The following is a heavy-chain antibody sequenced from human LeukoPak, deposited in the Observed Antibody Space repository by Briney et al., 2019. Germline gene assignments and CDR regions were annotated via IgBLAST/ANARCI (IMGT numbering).Heavy chain of an antibody. CDR1: GFTFSSYA. J-gene: IGHJ3*02. CDR2: ISGSGGST. Sequence: GSLRLSCAASGFTFSSYAMSWVRQAPGKGLEWVSAISGSGGSTYYADSVKGRFTISRDNAKNSLYLQMNSLRAEDTAVYYCARAKRYSSSWYNGAFDIWGQGTMVTVSS. D-gene: IGHD6-13*01. CDR3: ARAKRYSSSWYNGAFDI. V-gene: IGHV3-23*01.